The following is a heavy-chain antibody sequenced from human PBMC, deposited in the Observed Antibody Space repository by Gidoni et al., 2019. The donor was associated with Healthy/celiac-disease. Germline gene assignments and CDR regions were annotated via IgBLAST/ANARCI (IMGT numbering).Heavy chain of an antibody. CDR2: SSGDGGST. CDR1: GFTFDDYA. Sequence: EVQLVESGGGVVQLGGSLRLSCAASGFTFDDYAIHWVRQAPGKGLEWVSLSSGDGGSTYYADSVKGRFTISRDNSKNSLYLQMNRLRTEDTALYYCAKGAKSTYYDFWSGPYWGQGTLVTVSS. D-gene: IGHD3-3*01. V-gene: IGHV3-43*02. J-gene: IGHJ4*02. CDR3: AKGAKSTYYDFWSGPY.